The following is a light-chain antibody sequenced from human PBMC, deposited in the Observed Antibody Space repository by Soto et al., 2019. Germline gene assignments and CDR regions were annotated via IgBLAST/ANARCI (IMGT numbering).Light chain of an antibody. CDR2: AAS. Sequence: DIQMTQSPSSLSASVGDRVTITCRASQGIITDLAWYQQKPGKVPKLLIYAASILQSGVPSRFSGSGSGTDFTLTISSLQPEDVATYYCKKYHSAPLTFGGGTKVEIK. J-gene: IGKJ4*01. CDR1: QGIITD. V-gene: IGKV1-27*01. CDR3: KKYHSAPLT.